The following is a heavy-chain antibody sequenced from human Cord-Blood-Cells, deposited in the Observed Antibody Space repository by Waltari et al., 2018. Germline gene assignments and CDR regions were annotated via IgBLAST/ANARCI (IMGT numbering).Heavy chain of an antibody. V-gene: IGHV1-8*01. CDR3: ARAGRYSSSSYFDY. J-gene: IGHJ4*02. D-gene: IGHD6-6*01. CDR2: MKHNRGNT. Sequence: QVQLVQSGAEVKKPGASVKVSCKASGYTFTSYDINWVRQAHGQGLEWMGWMKHNRGNTGYAQKDQGRVTMTRNTSISTAYMELSSRRSEDTAVYDCARAGRYSSSSYFDYWGQGTLVTVSS. CDR1: GYTFTSYD.